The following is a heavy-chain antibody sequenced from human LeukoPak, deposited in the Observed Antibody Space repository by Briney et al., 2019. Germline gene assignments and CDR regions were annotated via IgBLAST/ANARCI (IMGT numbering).Heavy chain of an antibody. Sequence: SETLSLTCTVSGGSISSYYWSWIRQPPGKGLEWIGYSYYSGSTNYNPSLKSRVTISVDTSKNQFSLKLSSVAAADTAVYYCASDRLGGNSYLNLFDPWGQGTLVTVSS. CDR2: SYYSGST. CDR1: GGSISSYY. J-gene: IGHJ5*02. V-gene: IGHV4-59*01. D-gene: IGHD4-23*01. CDR3: ASDRLGGNSYLNLFDP.